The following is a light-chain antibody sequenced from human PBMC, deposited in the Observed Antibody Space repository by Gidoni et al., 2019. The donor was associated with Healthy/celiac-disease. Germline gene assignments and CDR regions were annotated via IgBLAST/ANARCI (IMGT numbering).Light chain of an antibody. Sequence: SYDLTQPPSVSLFPGQTASITCSGDKLGDKYACWYQQKPGQSPVLVIYQDRKRPSGIPERFSGSNSGNTATLTISGTQAMDEADYYCQAWDSSSVVFGGGTTLTVL. CDR2: QDR. CDR1: KLGDKY. CDR3: QAWDSSSVV. V-gene: IGLV3-1*01. J-gene: IGLJ2*01.